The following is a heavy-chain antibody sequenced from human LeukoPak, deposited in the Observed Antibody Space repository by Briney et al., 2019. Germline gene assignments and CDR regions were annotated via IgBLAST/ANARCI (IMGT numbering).Heavy chain of an antibody. J-gene: IGHJ4*02. Sequence: PGGSLRLSCAASGFIFSSYSMNWVRQAPGKGLEWVSSISSSSSYMYYADSVKGRFTISRDDAKNSLYLQMNSLRLEDTAIYYCARLGRVTQTPDFDYWGQGTLVTVSS. CDR2: ISSSSSYM. V-gene: IGHV3-21*01. CDR3: ARLGRVTQTPDFDY. CDR1: GFIFSSYS. D-gene: IGHD2-21*02.